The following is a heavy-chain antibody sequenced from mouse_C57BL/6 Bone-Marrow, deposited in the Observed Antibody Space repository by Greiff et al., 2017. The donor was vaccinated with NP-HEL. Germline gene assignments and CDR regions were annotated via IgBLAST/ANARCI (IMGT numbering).Heavy chain of an antibody. Sequence: VQLQQSGAELVKPGASVKLSCKASGYTFTEYTIHWVKQRSGQGLEWIGWFYPGSGSIKYNEKFKDKATLTADKSSSTAYMELSRLTSDDSAVYFCARHEGGNYYSNGWFAYWGQGTLVTVSA. J-gene: IGHJ3*01. CDR1: GYTFTEYT. CDR3: ARHEGGNYYSNGWFAY. V-gene: IGHV1-62-2*01. D-gene: IGHD2-5*01. CDR2: FYPGSGSI.